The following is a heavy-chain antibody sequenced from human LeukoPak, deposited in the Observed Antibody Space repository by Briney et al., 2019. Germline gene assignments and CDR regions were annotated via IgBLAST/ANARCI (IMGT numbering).Heavy chain of an antibody. D-gene: IGHD6-19*01. CDR3: ASRRGSSGWTVYYYYYGMDV. J-gene: IGHJ6*02. CDR2: INHSGST. Sequence: SETLSLTCAVYGGSFSGYYWSWIRQPPGKGLEWIGEINHSGSTNYNPSLKSRVTISVDTSKNQSSLKLSSVTAADTAVYYCASRRGSSGWTVYYYYYGMDVWGQGTTVTVSS. V-gene: IGHV4-34*01. CDR1: GGSFSGYY.